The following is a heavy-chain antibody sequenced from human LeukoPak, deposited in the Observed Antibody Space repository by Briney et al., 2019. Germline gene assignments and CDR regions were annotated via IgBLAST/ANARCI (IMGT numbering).Heavy chain of an antibody. CDR3: ASYDFWSGYYTPTSRYGMDV. Sequence: GGSLRLSCAASGFTFSSYSMNWVRQAPGKGLEWVSYISSSSSTIYYEDSVKGRFTISRDNAKNSLYLQMNSLRDEDTAVYYCASYDFWSGYYTPTSRYGMDVWGQGTTVTVSS. J-gene: IGHJ6*02. CDR2: ISSSSSTI. V-gene: IGHV3-48*02. D-gene: IGHD3-3*01. CDR1: GFTFSSYS.